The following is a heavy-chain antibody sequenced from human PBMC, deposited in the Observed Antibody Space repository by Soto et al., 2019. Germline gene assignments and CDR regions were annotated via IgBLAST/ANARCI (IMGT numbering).Heavy chain of an antibody. Sequence: GASVKVSCKASGYSFTNNDVSWVRQATGQGLEWMGWMNPGSGDTGYAQKFQGRVTMTRDISIATAYMELSSLRSDDTAIYYCARMATFGPLNWFDPWGQGTQVTVSS. CDR1: GYSFTNND. CDR2: MNPGSGDT. D-gene: IGHD3-16*01. CDR3: ARMATFGPLNWFDP. V-gene: IGHV1-8*01. J-gene: IGHJ5*02.